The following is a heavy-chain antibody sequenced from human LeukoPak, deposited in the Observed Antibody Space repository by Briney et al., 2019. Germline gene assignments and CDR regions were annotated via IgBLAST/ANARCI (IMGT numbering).Heavy chain of an antibody. CDR2: IRYDGSNK. Sequence: GGSLRLSCAASGFTFSSYGMHWVRQAPGKGLEWVAFIRYDGSNKYYADSVKGRFTISRDNSKNTLYLQMNSLRAEGTAVYYCAKDAAHGSGSYYEPYFDYWGQGTLVTVSS. D-gene: IGHD3-10*01. CDR1: GFTFSSYG. V-gene: IGHV3-30*02. J-gene: IGHJ4*02. CDR3: AKDAAHGSGSYYEPYFDY.